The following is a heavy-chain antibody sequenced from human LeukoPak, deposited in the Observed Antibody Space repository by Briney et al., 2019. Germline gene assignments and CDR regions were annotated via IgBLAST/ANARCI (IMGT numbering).Heavy chain of an antibody. Sequence: PSEALSLTCTVSGYSISSGYYWGWIRQPPGKGLEWIGSIYHSGSTYYNPSLKSRVTISVDTSKNQFSLKLSSVTAADTAVYYCAREVELGDRLDYWGQGTLVTVSS. V-gene: IGHV4-38-2*02. CDR1: GYSISSGYY. J-gene: IGHJ4*02. D-gene: IGHD1-7*01. CDR2: IYHSGST. CDR3: AREVELGDRLDY.